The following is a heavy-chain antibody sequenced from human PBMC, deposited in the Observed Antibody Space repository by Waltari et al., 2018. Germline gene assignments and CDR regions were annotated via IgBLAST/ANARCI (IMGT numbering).Heavy chain of an antibody. J-gene: IGHJ3*02. CDR3: VRVQWSRPGITVAGTPPDAFNI. Sequence: DVQLVESGGGLVQPGGSLRLSCEASGFVFRTFSMNWVRQAPGKGLEWLSFISSSSSQRFYADSVRGRFTISRDNVKNSLYLQMSGLRVEDTAVYYCVRVQWSRPGITVAGTPPDAFNIWGQGTMVTVSS. CDR2: ISSSSSQR. CDR1: GFVFRTFS. V-gene: IGHV3-48*04. D-gene: IGHD6-19*01.